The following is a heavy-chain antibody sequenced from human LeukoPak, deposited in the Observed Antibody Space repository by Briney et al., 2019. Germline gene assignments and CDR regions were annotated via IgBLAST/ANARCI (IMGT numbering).Heavy chain of an antibody. J-gene: IGHJ4*02. D-gene: IGHD6-13*01. CDR2: IYPGDSDT. Sequence: GESLKISCKGSGYSFTSYWIAWVRQMPGKGLEWMGIIYPGDSDTRYSPSYQGQVTISADKSISTAYLQWSSLKASDTAMYYCARRQGSSPTGFDYWGQGTLVTVYS. CDR3: ARRQGSSPTGFDY. V-gene: IGHV5-51*01. CDR1: GYSFTSYW.